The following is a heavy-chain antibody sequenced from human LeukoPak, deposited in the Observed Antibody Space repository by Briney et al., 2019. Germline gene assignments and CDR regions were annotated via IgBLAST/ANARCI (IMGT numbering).Heavy chain of an antibody. V-gene: IGHV1-2*04. D-gene: IGHD5-24*01. J-gene: IGHJ2*01. CDR3: ARGLVEMATRYFDL. CDR1: GYTFTAYF. CDR2: INPNSGDT. Sequence: ASVRVSCKASGYTFTAYFMHWVRQAPGQGLEWMGWINPNSGDTKYAQKFQDWVTMTRDTSFSTAYMELTNLRSDDTAVYYCARGLVEMATRYFDLWGRGTLVTVSS.